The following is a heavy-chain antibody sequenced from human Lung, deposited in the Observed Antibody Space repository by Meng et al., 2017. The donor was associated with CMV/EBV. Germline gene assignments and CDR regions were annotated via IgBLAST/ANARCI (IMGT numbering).Heavy chain of an antibody. J-gene: IGHJ6*02. Sequence: GESXKISCAASGFTFSNAWMSWVRQAPGKGLEWVGRIKSKTDGGTTDYAAPVKGRFTISRDDSKNTLYLQMNSLKTEDTAVYYCTTGRIYCSSTSCHWGGMDVWXQGTXVTVSS. V-gene: IGHV3-15*01. CDR1: GFTFSNAW. D-gene: IGHD2-2*01. CDR3: TTGRIYCSSTSCHWGGMDV. CDR2: IKSKTDGGTT.